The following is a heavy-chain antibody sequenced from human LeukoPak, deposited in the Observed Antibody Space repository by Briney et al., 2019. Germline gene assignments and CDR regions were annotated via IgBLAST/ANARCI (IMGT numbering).Heavy chain of an antibody. CDR2: IIAIFGTA. D-gene: IGHD2-15*01. CDR1: GGTFSSYA. V-gene: IGHV1-69*05. CDR3: ANLHPGYCSGGSCYSFDWFDP. J-gene: IGHJ5*02. Sequence: SVKVSCKASGGTFSSYAISWVRQAPGQGLEWMGRIIAIFGTANYAQKFQGRVTITTDESTSTAYMELSSLRSEDTAVYYCANLHPGYCSGGSCYSFDWFDPWGQGTLVTVSS.